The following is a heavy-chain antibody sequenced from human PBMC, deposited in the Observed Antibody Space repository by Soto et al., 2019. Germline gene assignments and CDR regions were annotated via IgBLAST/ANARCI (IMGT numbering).Heavy chain of an antibody. V-gene: IGHV4-34*01. J-gene: IGHJ5*02. CDR2: INHSGST. Sequence: SETLSLTCAVYGGSFSGYYWSWIRQPPGKGLEWIGEINHSGSTNYNPSLKSRVTISVDTSKNQFSLKLSSVTAADTAVYYCARGVYCSGGSCHYINWFDPWGQGTLVTGSS. CDR1: GGSFSGYY. D-gene: IGHD2-15*01. CDR3: ARGVYCSGGSCHYINWFDP.